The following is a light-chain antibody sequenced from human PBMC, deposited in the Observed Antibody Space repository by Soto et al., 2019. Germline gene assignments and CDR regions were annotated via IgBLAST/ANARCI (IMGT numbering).Light chain of an antibody. CDR1: SSNIGAGYD. V-gene: IGLV1-40*01. Sequence: QSVLTQPPSVSGAPGQRVTISCTGSSSNIGAGYDVHWYQQLPGTAPKLLIYGNTNRPSGVPDRFSGSKSATSASLAITGLQAEDEADYYCQSYDSSLSGVVFGGGTTLTVL. J-gene: IGLJ2*01. CDR2: GNT. CDR3: QSYDSSLSGVV.